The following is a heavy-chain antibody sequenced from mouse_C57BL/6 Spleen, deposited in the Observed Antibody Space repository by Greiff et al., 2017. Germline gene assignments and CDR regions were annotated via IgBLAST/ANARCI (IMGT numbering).Heavy chain of an antibody. CDR1: GFTFSSYA. CDR3: ARDNYDYDWYFDV. Sequence: EVQRVESGGGLVKPGGSLKLSCAASGFTFSSYAMSWVRQTPEKRLEWVATISDGGSYTYYPDNVKGRFTISRDNAKNNLYLQMSHLKSEDTAMYYCARDNYDYDWYFDVWGTGTTVTVSS. V-gene: IGHV5-4*01. J-gene: IGHJ1*03. CDR2: ISDGGSYT. D-gene: IGHD2-4*01.